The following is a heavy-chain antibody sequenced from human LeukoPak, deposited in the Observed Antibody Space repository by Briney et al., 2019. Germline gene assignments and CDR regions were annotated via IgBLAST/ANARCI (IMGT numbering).Heavy chain of an antibody. CDR1: GYTFTSYA. D-gene: IGHD6-13*01. V-gene: IGHV1-69*13. J-gene: IGHJ4*02. CDR3: ARATGYSSSWYGGY. Sequence: SVKVSCKASGYTFTSYAISWVRQAPGQGLEWMGGIIPIFGTANYAQKFQGRVTITADESTSTAYMELSSLRSEDTAVYYCARATGYSSSWYGGYWGQGTLVTVSS. CDR2: IIPIFGTA.